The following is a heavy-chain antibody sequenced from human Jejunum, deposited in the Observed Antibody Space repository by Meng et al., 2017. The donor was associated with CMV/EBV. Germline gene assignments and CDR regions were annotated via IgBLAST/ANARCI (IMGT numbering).Heavy chain of an antibody. V-gene: IGHV5-51*01. CDR1: RYYYGTYW. Sequence: SCKCARYYYGTYWICWVRQRPGKGLEWMGIIFPRDGQTRYSPSFQGHVTITVDKSISTAYLQWNNLKASDTAMYYCARGYTSHFDLWGQGTLVTVSS. CDR3: ARGYTSHFDL. CDR2: IFPRDGQT. J-gene: IGHJ4*02. D-gene: IGHD2-2*02.